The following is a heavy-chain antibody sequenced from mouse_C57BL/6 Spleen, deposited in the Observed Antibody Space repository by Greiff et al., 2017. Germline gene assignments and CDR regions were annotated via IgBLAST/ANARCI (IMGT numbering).Heavy chain of an antibody. V-gene: IGHV1-66*01. CDR2: IYPGSGNT. D-gene: IGHD2-4*01. CDR3: TRNYDSDQYYFDY. J-gene: IGHJ2*01. Sequence: QVQLQQSGPELVKPGASVKISCKASGYSFTSYYIHWVKQRPGQGLEWIGWIYPGSGNTKYNEKFKGKATLTADTSSSTAYMHLSSLTSEDSAVYSGTRNYDSDQYYFDYWGQGTTLTVSS. CDR1: GYSFTSYY.